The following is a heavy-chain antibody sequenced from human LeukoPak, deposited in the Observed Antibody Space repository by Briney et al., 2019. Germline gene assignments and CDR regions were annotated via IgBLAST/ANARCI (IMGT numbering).Heavy chain of an antibody. V-gene: IGHV4-59*01. CDR3: ARGYCSSTSCYAGWNGSWDYFDY. D-gene: IGHD2-2*01. CDR1: GGSISSYY. J-gene: IGHJ4*02. Sequence: SETLSLTCTVSGGSISSYYWSWIRQPPGKGLEWIGYIYYSGSTNYNPSLKSRVTISVDTSKNQFSLKLSSVTAADTAVYYCARGYCSSTSCYAGWNGSWDYFDYWGQGTLVTVSS. CDR2: IYYSGST.